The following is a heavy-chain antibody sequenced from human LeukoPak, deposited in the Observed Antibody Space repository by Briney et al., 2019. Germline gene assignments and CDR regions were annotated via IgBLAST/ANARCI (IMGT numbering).Heavy chain of an antibody. CDR1: GFTFSDYY. D-gene: IGHD1-7*01. Sequence: PGGSLRLSCAASGFTFSDYYMSWIRQAPGKGLEWVSYISSSGSTIYYADSVKGRFTISRDNAKNTLYLQMNSLRAEDTAVYYCARGGLTGTTIPYFDYWGRGTLVSVSS. V-gene: IGHV3-11*04. CDR2: ISSSGSTI. CDR3: ARGGLTGTTIPYFDY. J-gene: IGHJ4*02.